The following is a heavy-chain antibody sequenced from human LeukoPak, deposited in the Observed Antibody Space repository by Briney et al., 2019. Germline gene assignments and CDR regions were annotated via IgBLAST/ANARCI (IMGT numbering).Heavy chain of an antibody. CDR3: ARSTGTTTWGDY. Sequence: ASVKVSCKASGYTFTSYGISWVRQAPGQGLEWMGWISAYNGNTNYAQKFQGRVTMTRDTSISTAYMELSRLRSDDTAVYYCARSTGTTTWGDYWGQGTLVTVSS. CDR2: ISAYNGNT. CDR1: GYTFTSYG. V-gene: IGHV1-18*01. D-gene: IGHD1-1*01. J-gene: IGHJ4*02.